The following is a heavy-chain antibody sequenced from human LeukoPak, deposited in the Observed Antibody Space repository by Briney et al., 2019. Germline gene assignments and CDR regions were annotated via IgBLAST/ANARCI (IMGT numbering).Heavy chain of an antibody. CDR3: ARGRVDIVVVIDYYYGMDV. V-gene: IGHV4-34*01. CDR2: INHSGST. Sequence: WETLSLTCAVYGGSFSGYYWSWIRQPPGKGLEWIGEINHSGSTNYNPSLKSRVTISVDTSKNQFSLKLSSVTAADTAVYYCARGRVDIVVVIDYYYGMDVWGQGTTVTVSS. D-gene: IGHD2-15*01. CDR1: GGSFSGYY. J-gene: IGHJ6*02.